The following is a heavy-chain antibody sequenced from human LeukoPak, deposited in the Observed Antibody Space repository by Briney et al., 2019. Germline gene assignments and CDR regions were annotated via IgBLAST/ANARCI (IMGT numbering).Heavy chain of an antibody. D-gene: IGHD6-13*01. V-gene: IGHV4-34*01. CDR2: INHSGST. J-gene: IGHJ4*02. CDR3: ARGLYSSSWYSYFDY. CDR1: GGSFSGYY. Sequence: SETLSLTCAVYGGSFSGYYWSWIRQPPGKGLEWIGEINHSGSTNYNPSLKSRVTISVDTSKNQFSLKLSSVTAADTAVYYCARGLYSSSWYSYFDYWGQGTLVTVSS.